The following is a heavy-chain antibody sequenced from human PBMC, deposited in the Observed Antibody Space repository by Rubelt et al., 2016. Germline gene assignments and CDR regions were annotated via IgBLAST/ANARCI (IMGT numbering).Heavy chain of an antibody. V-gene: IGHV3-21*01. D-gene: IGHD6-19*01. J-gene: IGHJ2*01. CDR2: VSSSSTFI. Sequence: EAQLLESGGGLVQPGGSLRLSCAASGFTFSNYYMSWVRQTPGKGLEWVSSVSSSSTFIYYVDSVKGRFTIPRDNAKNSMGLEVNSLRAEYTAVYYCARPAIAVAENRYWYFDLWGRGTLVTVSS. CDR3: ARPAIAVAENRYWYFDL. CDR1: GFTFSNYY.